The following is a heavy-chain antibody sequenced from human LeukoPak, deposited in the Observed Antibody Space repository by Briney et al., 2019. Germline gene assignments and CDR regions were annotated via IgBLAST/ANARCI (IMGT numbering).Heavy chain of an antibody. CDR1: GFTFSSYG. D-gene: IGHD3-16*01. CDR3: ARGGGAFDI. V-gene: IGHV3-23*01. CDR2: ISGSGGST. Sequence: GGTLRPSCAASGFTFSSYGMSWVRQAPGKGLEWVSAISGSGGSTYYADSVKGRFTISRDNAKNSLYLQMNSLRAEDTAVYYCARGGGAFDIWGQGTMVTVSS. J-gene: IGHJ3*02.